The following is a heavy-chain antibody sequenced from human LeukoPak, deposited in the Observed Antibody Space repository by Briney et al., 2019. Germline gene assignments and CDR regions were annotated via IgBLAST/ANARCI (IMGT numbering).Heavy chain of an antibody. CDR1: AYSFTSYW. CDR2: IYPGDFDT. Sequence: SLQTSCKGSAYSFTSYWIDWVRQMPGKGLEWMGIIYPGDFDTRYSPSFQGQVTISADKSISTAYLQWSNLKASDTAMYYCVRYCGCDRYSGIDYWGQGTLVTVSS. CDR3: VRYCGCDRYSGIDY. V-gene: IGHV5-51*01. J-gene: IGHJ4*02. D-gene: IGHD2-21*02.